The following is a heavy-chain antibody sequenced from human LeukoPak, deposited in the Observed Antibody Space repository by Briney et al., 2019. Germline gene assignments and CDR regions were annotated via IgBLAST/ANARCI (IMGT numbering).Heavy chain of an antibody. J-gene: IGHJ4*02. CDR1: GGSFSGYY. CDR3: ARGPGIAAAGTFDY. Sequence: SETLSLTCAVYGGSFSGYYWSWIRQPPGKGLEWIGEINHSGSTNYNPSLKSRVTISVDTSKNQLSLKLSSVTAADTAVYYCARGPGIAAAGTFDYWGQGTLVTVSS. D-gene: IGHD6-13*01. V-gene: IGHV4-34*01. CDR2: INHSGST.